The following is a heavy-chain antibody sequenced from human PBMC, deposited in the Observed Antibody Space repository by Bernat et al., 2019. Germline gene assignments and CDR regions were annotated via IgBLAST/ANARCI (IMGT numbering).Heavy chain of an antibody. V-gene: IGHV3-33*01. CDR3: ARDGNYYGSGSYHIYYYYGMDV. CDR1: GFTFSSYG. Sequence: QVQLVESGGGVVQPGRSLRLSCAAYGFTFSSYGMHWVRQAPGKGLEWVAVIWYDGSNKYYADSVKGRFTISRDNSKNTLYLQMNSLRAEDTAVYYCARDGNYYGSGSYHIYYYYGMDVWGQGTTVTVSS. CDR2: IWYDGSNK. J-gene: IGHJ6*02. D-gene: IGHD3-10*01.